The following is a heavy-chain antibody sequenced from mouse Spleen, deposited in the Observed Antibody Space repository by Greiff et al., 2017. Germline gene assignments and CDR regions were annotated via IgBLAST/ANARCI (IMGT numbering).Heavy chain of an antibody. CDR2: ISYSGST. V-gene: IGHV3-8*01. J-gene: IGHJ2*01. Sequence: EVKLEESGPGLAKPSQTLSLTCSVSGYSITSDYWNWIRKFPGHKLEYMGYISYSGSTYYNPSLKSRISITRDTSKNQYYLQLNSVTTEDTATYYCARFRYGSSPYYFDYWGQGTTLTVSS. CDR1: GYSITSDY. CDR3: ARFRYGSSPYYFDY. D-gene: IGHD1-1*01.